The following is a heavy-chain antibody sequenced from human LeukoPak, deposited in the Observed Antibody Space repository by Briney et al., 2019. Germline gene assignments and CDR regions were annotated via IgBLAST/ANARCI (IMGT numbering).Heavy chain of an antibody. D-gene: IGHD3-10*01. CDR1: GGSLSRYY. Sequence: SETLSLTCTVSGGSLSRYYWSWIRQPAGKGLEWIGRIYTSGSANYNPSPKSRVTISVHTSQNQFSLTLSSVTAADTAVYYCARDRRDPNWFDRWGQGTLVTVSS. V-gene: IGHV4-4*07. CDR2: IYTSGSA. J-gene: IGHJ5*02. CDR3: ARDRRDPNWFDR.